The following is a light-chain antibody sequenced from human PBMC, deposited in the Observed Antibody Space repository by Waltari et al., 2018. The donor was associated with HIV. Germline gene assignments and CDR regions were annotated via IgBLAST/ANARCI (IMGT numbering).Light chain of an antibody. V-gene: IGLV3-21*04. CDR3: QLWDSNSDHVI. Sequence: SYELTQPPSVSVAPGKTASVTCGGNNIGTKSVHWYQQKPGQAPVLGIYYDSDRPSGIPERFSGSNSGNTATLIISRVEAGDEADYYCQLWDSNSDHVIFGGGTKLTVL. CDR2: YDS. CDR1: NIGTKS. J-gene: IGLJ2*01.